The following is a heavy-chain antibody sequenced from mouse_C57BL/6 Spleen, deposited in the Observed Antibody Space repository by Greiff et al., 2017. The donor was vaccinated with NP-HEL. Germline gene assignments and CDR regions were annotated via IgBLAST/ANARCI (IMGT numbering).Heavy chain of an antibody. CDR3: ARRMGEYFDY. CDR2: IYPGDGDT. D-gene: IGHD4-1*01. Sequence: VQLEESGPELVKPGASVKISCKASGYAFSSSWMNWVKQRPGKGLEWIGGIYPGDGDTNYNGKFKGKATLTADKSSSTAYMQLSSLTSEDSAVYFCARRMGEYFDYWGQGTTLTVSS. V-gene: IGHV1-82*01. J-gene: IGHJ2*01. CDR1: GYAFSSSW.